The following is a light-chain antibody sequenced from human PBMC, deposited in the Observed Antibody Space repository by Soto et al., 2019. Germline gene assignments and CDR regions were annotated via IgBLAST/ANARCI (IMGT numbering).Light chain of an antibody. CDR1: SSDVGGYNY. V-gene: IGLV2-8*01. Sequence: QSALTQPPSASGSPGQSVTISCTGTSSDVGGYNYVSWYQQHPGKAPKLMIYEVSKRPSGVPDRFSGSKSGNTASLTVSGLQAEDEADYYCSSYAGSNIYVFGTGTKRTVL. CDR2: EVS. J-gene: IGLJ1*01. CDR3: SSYAGSNIYV.